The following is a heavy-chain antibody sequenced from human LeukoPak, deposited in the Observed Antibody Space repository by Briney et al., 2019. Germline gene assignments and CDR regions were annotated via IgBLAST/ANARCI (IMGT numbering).Heavy chain of an antibody. Sequence: PSETLSLTCTVSGGSISDYYWNWIRQPPGKGLEWIGYLSYSGSTNYNPSLSSRVTISADTSKNQFSLKLSSVTAADTAVYYCARVPARRVVITPTYFDFWGQGTLVTVSS. CDR3: ARVPARRVVITPTYFDF. D-gene: IGHD2-21*01. V-gene: IGHV4-59*01. CDR2: LSYSGST. J-gene: IGHJ4*02. CDR1: GGSISDYY.